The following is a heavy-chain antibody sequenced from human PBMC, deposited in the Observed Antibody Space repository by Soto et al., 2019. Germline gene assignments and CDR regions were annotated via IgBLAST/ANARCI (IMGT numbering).Heavy chain of an antibody. V-gene: IGHV1-18*01. Sequence: ASVKVSCKASGYTFTSYGISWVRQAPGQGLEWMGWISAYNGNTNYAQKLQGRVTMTTDTSTSTAYMELRSLGSDDTAVYYCARDRPYSSGWYGLIGPWFDPWGQGTLVTVSS. CDR3: ARDRPYSSGWYGLIGPWFDP. CDR1: GYTFTSYG. J-gene: IGHJ5*02. D-gene: IGHD6-19*01. CDR2: ISAYNGNT.